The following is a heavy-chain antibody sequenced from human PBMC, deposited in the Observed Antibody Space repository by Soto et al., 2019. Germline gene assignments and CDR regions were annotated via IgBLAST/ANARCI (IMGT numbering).Heavy chain of an antibody. CDR1: GGSISNSY. J-gene: IGHJ6*02. D-gene: IGHD3-10*01. CDR3: ATPIPPFLYGSGPWDV. V-gene: IGHV4-59*08. CDR2: IYSSGST. Sequence: SETLSLTCTVSGGSISNSYWSWIRQSPEKGLEWIGYIYSSGSTNYNPSLNSRVTISVDTYKNQFSLKLSSLSAQNTAFFSCATPIPPFLYGSGPWDVWGQGTTVTVS.